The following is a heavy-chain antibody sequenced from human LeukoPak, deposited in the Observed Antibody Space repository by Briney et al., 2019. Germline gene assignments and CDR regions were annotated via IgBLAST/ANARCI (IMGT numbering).Heavy chain of an antibody. D-gene: IGHD2-2*01. J-gene: IGHJ4*02. CDR3: ARDYNYCSRTNCNPEYYFDY. CDR2: INPSGGST. CDR1: GYIFTSYY. V-gene: IGHV1-46*01. Sequence: ASVKVSCKASGYIFTSYYMHWVRQAPGQGLEWMGVINPSGGSTNYAQKFQDRVTMTRDMSTTTVYMELSSLRFEDTAVYYCARDYNYCSRTNCNPEYYFDYWGQGTLVTVSS.